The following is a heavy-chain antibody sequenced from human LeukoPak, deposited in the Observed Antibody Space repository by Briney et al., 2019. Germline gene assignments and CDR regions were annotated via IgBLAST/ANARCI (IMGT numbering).Heavy chain of an antibody. Sequence: SETLSLTCTVSGGSINSYYWSWIRQPPGKGLEWIGYIYYSGGTNYNPSLMSRATMSEGTSKNQFSLKLSSVTAADTAIYYCARGPAWYFNDWGQGTLVTVSS. CDR1: GGSINSYY. V-gene: IGHV4-59*01. CDR3: ARGPAWYFND. J-gene: IGHJ4*02. CDR2: IYYSGGT.